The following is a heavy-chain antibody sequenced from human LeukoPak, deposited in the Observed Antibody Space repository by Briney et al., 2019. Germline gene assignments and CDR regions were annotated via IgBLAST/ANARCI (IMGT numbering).Heavy chain of an antibody. V-gene: IGHV1-69*04. CDR1: GGTFSSYA. CDR3: ARAISRPYYDFWSGYYSTYDY. Sequence: RASVKVSCKASGGTFSSYAISWVRQAPGQGLEWMGRIIPILGIANYAQKFQGRVTITRNTSISTAYMELSSLRSEDTAVYYCARAISRPYYDFWSGYYSTYDYWGQGTLVTVSS. CDR2: IIPILGIA. D-gene: IGHD3-3*01. J-gene: IGHJ4*02.